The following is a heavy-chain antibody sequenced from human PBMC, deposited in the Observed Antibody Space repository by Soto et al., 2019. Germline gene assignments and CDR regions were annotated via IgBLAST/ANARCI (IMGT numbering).Heavy chain of an antibody. V-gene: IGHV4-31*03. CDR1: GVSMETDKYY. J-gene: IGHJ4*02. D-gene: IGHD2-2*01. Sequence: QVQLQESGPGLVKPSQTLSLTCTVSGVSMETDKYYWSWLRQYPGKGPEWIGFISNSGTTSYTPSLLKRVTLSTDTSKNTFSLILTSVTAADTAVYYCARVPIEVHYWGGHQPQMFDHWGQGVVVTVSS. CDR2: ISNSGTT. CDR3: ARVPIEVHYWGGHQPQMFDH.